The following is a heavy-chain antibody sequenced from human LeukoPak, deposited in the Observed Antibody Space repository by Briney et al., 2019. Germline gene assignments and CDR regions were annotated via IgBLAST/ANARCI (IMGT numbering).Heavy chain of an antibody. Sequence: GRSLRLSCAASGFTFSRYAMHWVRQAPGKGLEWVAVISYDGSNKYFADSVKGRFTISRDNSKNTVYLQMNSLRPEDTAVYYCARGIAMTTLNAFDIWGHGTMVIVSP. CDR1: GFTFSRYA. CDR2: ISYDGSNK. CDR3: ARGIAMTTLNAFDI. D-gene: IGHD4-11*01. V-gene: IGHV3-30*04. J-gene: IGHJ3*02.